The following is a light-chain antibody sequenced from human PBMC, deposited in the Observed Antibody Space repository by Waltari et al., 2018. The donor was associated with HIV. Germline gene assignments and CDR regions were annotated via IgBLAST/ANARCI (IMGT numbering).Light chain of an antibody. CDR3: AVWDRDVAI. CDR2: QDY. J-gene: IGLJ2*01. Sequence: SYDLVQPPSVSASPGETVAISCSGDQLGKKYVSWYRQKPGQSPVLVIYQDYQRPSAIPDRFSGSNSGISATLTITGTQALDEADYFCAVWDRDVAIFGGGTTLNVL. V-gene: IGLV3-1*01. CDR1: QLGKKY.